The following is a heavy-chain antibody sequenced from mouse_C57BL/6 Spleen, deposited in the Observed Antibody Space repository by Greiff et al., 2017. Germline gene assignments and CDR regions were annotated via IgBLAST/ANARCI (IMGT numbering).Heavy chain of an antibody. CDR2: IYPGSGST. D-gene: IGHD1-1*01. CDR3: ARLFITTVVATDDFDY. Sequence: QVQLKQPGAELVKPGASVKMSCKASGYTFTSYWITWVKQRPGQGLEWIGDIYPGSGSTNYNEKFKSKATLTVDTSSSTAYMQLSSLTSEDSAVYYCARLFITTVVATDDFDYWGQGTTLTVSS. V-gene: IGHV1-55*01. J-gene: IGHJ2*01. CDR1: GYTFTSYW.